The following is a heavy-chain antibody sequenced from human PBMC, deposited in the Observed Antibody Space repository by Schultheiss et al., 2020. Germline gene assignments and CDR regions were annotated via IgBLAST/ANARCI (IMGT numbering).Heavy chain of an antibody. CDR3: ARDRRVVVAARTKYYGMDV. V-gene: IGHV3-33*08. CDR1: GFTFSDYY. Sequence: GGSLRLSCAASGFTFSDYYMSWVRQAPGKGLEWVAVIWYDGSNKYYADSVKGRFTISRDNSKNTLYLQMNSLRAEDTAVYYCARDRRVVVAARTKYYGMDVWGQGTTVTVSS. D-gene: IGHD2-15*01. CDR2: IWYDGSNK. J-gene: IGHJ6*02.